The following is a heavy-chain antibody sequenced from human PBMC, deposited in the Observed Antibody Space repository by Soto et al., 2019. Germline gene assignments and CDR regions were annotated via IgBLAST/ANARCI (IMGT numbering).Heavy chain of an antibody. J-gene: IGHJ4*02. Sequence: GESLKISCKGFGYSFTNYWISWVRQMPGKGLEWMGRIDPSDSYTNFGPSFQGHVTISADKSTSTAYLQWSSLRASDTAMYYCARQETGTLDYWGQGILVTVSS. V-gene: IGHV5-10-1*01. CDR2: IDPSDSYT. CDR3: ARQETGTLDY. D-gene: IGHD1-1*01. CDR1: GYSFTNYW.